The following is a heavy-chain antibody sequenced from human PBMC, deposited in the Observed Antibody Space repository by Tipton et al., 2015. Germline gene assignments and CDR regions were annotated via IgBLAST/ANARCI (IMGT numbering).Heavy chain of an antibody. J-gene: IGHJ4*02. D-gene: IGHD6-19*01. CDR1: GFTFSSYW. CDR2: IKDDGSEA. Sequence: SLRLSCAASGFTFSSYWMTWVRQAPGKGLEWLGNIKDDGSEAYYVDSVKGRFTMSRDNAKNSPYLQMNSLRAEDTAVYYCAREGSGWYGADYWGQGTLVTVSS. CDR3: AREGSGWYGADY. V-gene: IGHV3-7*01.